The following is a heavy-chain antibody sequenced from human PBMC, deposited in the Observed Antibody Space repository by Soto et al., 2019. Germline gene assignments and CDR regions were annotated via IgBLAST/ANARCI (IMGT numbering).Heavy chain of an antibody. Sequence: EVQLLESGGGLVQPGGSLSLSCAASGFPFSSYAMSWVRHAPGKGLEWVSAISGSGDNTSYADSVKGRFTISRDNSKNTLYLQINGLRAEDTAVYYCAKVRGDWCFHLWGRGSLVTVSS. CDR1: GFPFSSYA. CDR2: ISGSGDNT. V-gene: IGHV3-23*01. J-gene: IGHJ2*01. CDR3: AKVRGDWCFHL.